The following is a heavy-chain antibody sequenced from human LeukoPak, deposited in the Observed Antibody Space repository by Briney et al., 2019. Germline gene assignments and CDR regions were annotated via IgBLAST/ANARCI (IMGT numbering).Heavy chain of an antibody. V-gene: IGHV3-23*01. CDR3: AKDAYYDFWSGYPPHY. Sequence: GSLRLSCAASGFTLRSYAMSWVRQAPGKGLEWVSAISGSGGSTYYADSVKGRFTISRDNSKNTLYVQMNSLRAEDTAVYYCAKDAYYDFWSGYPPHYWGQGTLVTVSS. D-gene: IGHD3-3*01. CDR2: ISGSGGST. CDR1: GFTLRSYA. J-gene: IGHJ4*02.